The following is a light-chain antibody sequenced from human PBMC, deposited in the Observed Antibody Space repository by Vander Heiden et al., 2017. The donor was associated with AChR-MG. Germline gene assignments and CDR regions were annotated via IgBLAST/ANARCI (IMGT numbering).Light chain of an antibody. V-gene: IGKV4-1*01. CDR3: QQYHSLPFT. Sequence: DIVMTQSPDSLAVSLGERATINCKSSQSVLYSSKNKNYLAWYQQKPGQPPKLLIYWASTRESGVPDRISASGSGTDFTLTINSLRAEDVAVYYCQQYHSLPFTFGPGTKVDIK. CDR1: QSVLYSSKNKNY. J-gene: IGKJ3*01. CDR2: WAS.